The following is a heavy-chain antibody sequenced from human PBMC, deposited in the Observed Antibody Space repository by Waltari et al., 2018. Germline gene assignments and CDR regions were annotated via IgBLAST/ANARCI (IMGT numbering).Heavy chain of an antibody. CDR1: GYSISSGYY. CDR2: IHHSGST. CDR3: ARRVPDRGNDY. V-gene: IGHV4-38-2*01. J-gene: IGHJ4*02. Sequence: QVQLQESGPGLVKPSETLSLTRAVSGYSISSGYYWGWIRQPPGKGLEWIGSIHHSGSTYYNPSLKSRVTISVDTSKNPFSLKLSSVTAADTAVYYCARRVPDRGNDYWGQETLVTVSS.